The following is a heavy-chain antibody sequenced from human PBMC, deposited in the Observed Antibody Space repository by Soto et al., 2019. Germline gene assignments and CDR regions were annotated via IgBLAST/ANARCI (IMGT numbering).Heavy chain of an antibody. CDR3: ARDRGSHALDY. Sequence: QVQLVQSGAEVKKPGASVKVSCKASGYTFTSYGISWVREAAGQGLEWMGWISAYNGNTNYAQKLQDRVTMTTDTSTSTAYMELSSLRSDDTAKYSCARDRGSHALDYWGQRSLVTVSS. CDR2: ISAYNGNT. J-gene: IGHJ4*02. CDR1: GYTFTSYG. V-gene: IGHV1-18*01. D-gene: IGHD3-16*01.